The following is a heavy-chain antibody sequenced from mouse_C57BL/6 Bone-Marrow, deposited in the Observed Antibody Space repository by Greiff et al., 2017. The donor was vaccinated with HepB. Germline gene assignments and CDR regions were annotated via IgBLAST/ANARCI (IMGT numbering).Heavy chain of an antibody. D-gene: IGHD6-1*01. CDR3: ARYISLYYAMDY. V-gene: IGHV7-3*01. Sequence: EVQVVESGGGLVQPGGSLSLSCAASGFTFTDYYMSWVRQPPGKALEWLGFIRNKANGYTTEYSASVKGRFTISRDNSQSILYLQMNALRAEDSATYYCARYISLYYAMDYWGQGTSVTVSS. CDR2: IRNKANGYTT. J-gene: IGHJ4*01. CDR1: GFTFTDYY.